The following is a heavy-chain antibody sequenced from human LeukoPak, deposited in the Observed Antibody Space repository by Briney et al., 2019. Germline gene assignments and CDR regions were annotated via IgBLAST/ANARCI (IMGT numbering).Heavy chain of an antibody. CDR2: IYYSGST. V-gene: IGHV4-59*01. CDR1: GGSISSYY. D-gene: IGHD3-10*01. Sequence: SETLSLTCTVSGGSISSYYWSWIRQPPRKGLEWIGYIYYSGSTNYNPSLKSRVTISVDTSKNQFSLKLSSVTAADTAVYYCARVGAYGSGRTRDYYYGMDVWGQGTTVTVSS. J-gene: IGHJ6*02. CDR3: ARVGAYGSGRTRDYYYGMDV.